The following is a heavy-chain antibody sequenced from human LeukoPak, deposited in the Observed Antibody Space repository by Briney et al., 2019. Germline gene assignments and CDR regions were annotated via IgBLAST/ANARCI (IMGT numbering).Heavy chain of an antibody. V-gene: IGHV4-61*02. CDR2: IYTSGST. CDR3: ARGDFDY. CDR1: GGSISSGGYY. J-gene: IGHJ4*02. Sequence: PSETLSLTCTVSGGSISSGGYYWSWIRQPAGKGLEWIGRIYTSGSTNYNPSLKSRVTISLDTSKNQFSLNLSSVTAADTAVYYCARGDFDYWGQGTLVTVSS.